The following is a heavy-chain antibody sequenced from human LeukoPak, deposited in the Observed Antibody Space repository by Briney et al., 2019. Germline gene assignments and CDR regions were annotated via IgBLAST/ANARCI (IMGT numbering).Heavy chain of an antibody. CDR3: ARDYCSGGSCYGY. V-gene: IGHV3-21*01. Sequence: PGGSLRLSCAASGFTFSSYSMNWVRQAPGKGLEWVSSISSSSSYIYYVDSVKGRFTISRDNAKNSLYLQMNSLSAEDTAVYYCARDYCSGGSCYGYWGQGTLVTVSS. CDR1: GFTFSSYS. D-gene: IGHD2-15*01. J-gene: IGHJ4*02. CDR2: ISSSSSYI.